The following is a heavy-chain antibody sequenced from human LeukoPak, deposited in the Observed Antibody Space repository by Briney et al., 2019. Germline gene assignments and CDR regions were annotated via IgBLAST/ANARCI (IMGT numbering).Heavy chain of an antibody. J-gene: IGHJ3*02. Sequence: SGGSLRLSCAASGFTFSNYAMRWVRQAPGKGLEWVSVISRSSSYIYSADSVKGRFTISRDNAKNSLYLQMNSLRAEDTAVYYCARVDSSGYYLVGAFDIWGQGTMVTVSS. CDR3: ARVDSSGYYLVGAFDI. CDR2: ISRSSSYI. CDR1: GFTFSNYA. D-gene: IGHD3-22*01. V-gene: IGHV3-21*01.